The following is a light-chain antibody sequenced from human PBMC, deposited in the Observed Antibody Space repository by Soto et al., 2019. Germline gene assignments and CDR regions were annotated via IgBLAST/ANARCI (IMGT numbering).Light chain of an antibody. CDR1: SSDVGGFNY. CDR2: EVN. V-gene: IGLV2-8*01. CDR3: SSYAGSNNPPYV. J-gene: IGLJ1*01. Sequence: QSALTQPASVSGSPGQSITISCTETSSDVGGFNYVSWHQQHPGKAPKLILYEVNKRPSGVPDRFSGSKSGNTASLTVSGLQAEDEADYYCSSYAGSNNPPYVFGTGTKLTVL.